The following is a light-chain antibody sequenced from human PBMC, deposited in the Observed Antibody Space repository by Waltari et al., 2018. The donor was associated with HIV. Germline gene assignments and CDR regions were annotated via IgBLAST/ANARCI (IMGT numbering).Light chain of an antibody. J-gene: IGKJ1*01. CDR1: HSISRY. CDR2: AAT. V-gene: IGKV1-39*01. CDR3: RHSYSNRWT. Sequence: EIQMTQSPSSLSASVGTTVTSICRASHSISRYLKWYQQKPGKDPTRRIYAATSVQSGFPSRFSGRGAGTDFILTISSLQPEDVATYFCRHSYSNRWTFGQGPKVTIK.